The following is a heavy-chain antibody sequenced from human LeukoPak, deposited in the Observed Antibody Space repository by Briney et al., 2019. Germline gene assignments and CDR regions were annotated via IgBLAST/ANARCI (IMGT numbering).Heavy chain of an antibody. J-gene: IGHJ4*02. CDR3: ARRSGSYYATHFDY. CDR1: GGSISSSSYY. CDR2: IYYSGST. Sequence: PSETLSLTCTVSGGSISSSSYYWRWIRQPPGKGLEWIGSIYYSGSTYYNPSLKSRVTISVDTSKNQFSLKLSSVTAADTAVYYCARRSGSYYATHFDYWGQGTLVSVSS. D-gene: IGHD1-26*01. V-gene: IGHV4-39*01.